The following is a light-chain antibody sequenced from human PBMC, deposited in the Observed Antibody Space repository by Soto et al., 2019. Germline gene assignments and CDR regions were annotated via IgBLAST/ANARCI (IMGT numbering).Light chain of an antibody. CDR3: HQRKSWPRT. J-gene: IGKJ1*01. Sequence: EIVLTQSPGTLSLSPGERATLSCRASQIVATNFLAWYQQKPGQAPRLLIYDTSNRATGIPARFSGSGSGTDFTLTISSLEPEDFAVYYCHQRKSWPRTFGQGTKVDIK. CDR1: QIVATNF. CDR2: DTS. V-gene: IGKV3-11*01.